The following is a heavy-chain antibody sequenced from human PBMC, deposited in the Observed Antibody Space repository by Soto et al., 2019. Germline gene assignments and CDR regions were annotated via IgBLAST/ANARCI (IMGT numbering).Heavy chain of an antibody. J-gene: IGHJ6*01. CDR2: MNPNSGNT. CDR1: GYTFTSYD. Sequence: ASVKVSCKASGYTFTSYDINWVRQATGQGLEWMGWMNPNSGNTGYAQKFQGRVTMTRXXXXXXAXMXLXXXXSEDTAVYYWARETWAYAMDVWGQGTTVTVS. CDR3: ARETWAYAMDV. V-gene: IGHV1-8*01. D-gene: IGHD7-27*01.